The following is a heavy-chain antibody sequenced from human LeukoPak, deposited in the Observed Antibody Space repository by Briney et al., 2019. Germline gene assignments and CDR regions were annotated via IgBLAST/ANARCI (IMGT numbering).Heavy chain of an antibody. CDR3: ARDLYSSRTNDAFVI. Sequence: SETLSLTCTVSGGSISSGSYYWSWIRQPAGKGLEWIGRIYTSGSTYYNPSLKSRVTISVDTAKNQFSLKLSSVTAADTAVYYCARDLYSSRTNDAFVIWGQGTMVTVSS. D-gene: IGHD6-13*01. J-gene: IGHJ3*02. CDR2: IYTSGST. V-gene: IGHV4-61*02. CDR1: GGSISSGSYY.